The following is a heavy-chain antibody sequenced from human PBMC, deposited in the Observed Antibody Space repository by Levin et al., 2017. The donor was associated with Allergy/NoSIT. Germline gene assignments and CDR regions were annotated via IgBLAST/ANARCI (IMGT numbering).Heavy chain of an antibody. CDR3: AKDRRFTVTADFDN. CDR2: ITGSSATT. V-gene: IGHV3-23*01. J-gene: IGHJ4*01. D-gene: IGHD4-17*01. Sequence: GGSLRLSCAASGFTFTSYAMAWVRQAPGKGLEWVASITGSSATTYYADSVKGRFTISKDNPKNALVLQMHSLRPEDTADYYCAKDRRFTVTADFDNWGHGTRVTGSS. CDR1: GFTFTSYA.